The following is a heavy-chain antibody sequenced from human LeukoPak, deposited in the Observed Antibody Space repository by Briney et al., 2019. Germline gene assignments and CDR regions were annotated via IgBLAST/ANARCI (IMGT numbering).Heavy chain of an antibody. CDR3: AKWAYYDFWSGYYIFDY. V-gene: IGHV3-23*01. D-gene: IGHD3-3*01. Sequence: GGSLRLSCAASGFTFSSYAMSLVRQAPGKGLEWVSAISGSGGSTYYADSVKGRFTISRDNSKNTLYLQMNSLRAEDTAVYYCAKWAYYDFWSGYYIFDYWGQGTLVTVSS. J-gene: IGHJ4*02. CDR1: GFTFSSYA. CDR2: ISGSGGST.